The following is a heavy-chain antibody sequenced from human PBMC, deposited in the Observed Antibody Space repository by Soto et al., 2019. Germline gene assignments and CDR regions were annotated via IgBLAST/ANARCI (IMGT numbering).Heavy chain of an antibody. D-gene: IGHD3-10*01. Sequence: GASVKVSCKASGYTFTGYYMHWVRQAPGQGLEWMGWINPNSGGTNYAQKFQGWVTMTRDTSISTAYMELSRLRSDDTAVYYCVRAYYYGSGSFLVTHNWFDPWGQGTLVTSPQ. J-gene: IGHJ5*02. CDR1: GYTFTGYY. CDR2: INPNSGGT. CDR3: VRAYYYGSGSFLVTHNWFDP. V-gene: IGHV1-2*04.